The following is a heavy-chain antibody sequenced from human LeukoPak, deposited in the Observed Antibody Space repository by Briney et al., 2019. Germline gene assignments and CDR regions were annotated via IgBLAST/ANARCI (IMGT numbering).Heavy chain of an antibody. CDR3: ATSYGSGSYYNPYYFDC. J-gene: IGHJ4*02. D-gene: IGHD3-10*01. CDR1: GFTFSNAW. CDR2: IKSKTDGGTT. V-gene: IGHV3-15*01. Sequence: GSLRLSCAASGFTFSNAWMSWVRQAPGKGLEWVGRIKSKTDGGTTDYAAPVKGRFTISRDDSKNTLYLQMNSLRAEDTAVYYCATSYGSGSYYNPYYFDCWGQGTLVTVSS.